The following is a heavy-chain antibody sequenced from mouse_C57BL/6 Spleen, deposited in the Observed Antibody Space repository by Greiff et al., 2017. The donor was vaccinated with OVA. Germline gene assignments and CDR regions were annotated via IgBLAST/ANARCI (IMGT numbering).Heavy chain of an antibody. CDR1: GYTFTSYW. V-gene: IGHV1-7*01. Sequence: VQGVESGAELAKPGASVKLSCKASGYTFTSYWMHWVKQRPGQGLEWIGYINPSSGYTKYNQKFKDKATLTADKSSSTAYMQLSSLTYEDSAVYYCATYYSNYFQWGQGTTLTVSS. J-gene: IGHJ2*01. D-gene: IGHD2-5*01. CDR2: INPSSGYT. CDR3: ATYYSNYFQ.